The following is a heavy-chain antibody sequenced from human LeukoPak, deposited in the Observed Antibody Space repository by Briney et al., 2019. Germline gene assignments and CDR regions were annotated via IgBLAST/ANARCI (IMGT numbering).Heavy chain of an antibody. V-gene: IGHV1-2*02. J-gene: IGHJ4*02. CDR2: VNPNSGGT. D-gene: IGHD3-22*01. CDR3: ARVIRHREKKPLTYYYDSSGYSYYFDY. CDR1: GYTFNGFY. Sequence: ASVKVSCKASGYTFNGFYLHWVRQAPGQGLEWMGWVNPNSGGTNYAQKFQGRVTMTRDTSISTAYMELSRLRSDDTAVYYCARVIRHREKKPLTYYYDSSGYSYYFDYWGQGTLVTVSS.